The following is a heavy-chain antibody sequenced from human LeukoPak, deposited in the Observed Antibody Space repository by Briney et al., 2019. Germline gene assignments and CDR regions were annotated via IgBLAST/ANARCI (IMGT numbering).Heavy chain of an antibody. CDR2: IKQNGSEK. CDR3: ADPGVGF. D-gene: IGHD2-8*01. J-gene: IGHJ4*02. V-gene: IGHV3-7*01. CDR1: GFTVSSNY. Sequence: PGGSLRLSCAASGFTVSSNYMSWVRQAPGKGLEWVANIKQNGSEKDYVDSVKGRFTISRDNARNSVYLQMNSLRAGDTAVYYCADPGVGFWGQGTLVTVSS.